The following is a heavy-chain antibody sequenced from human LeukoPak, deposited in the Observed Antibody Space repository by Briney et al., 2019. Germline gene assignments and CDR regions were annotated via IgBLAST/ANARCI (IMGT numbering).Heavy chain of an antibody. CDR1: GGTFSSYA. J-gene: IGHJ4*02. CDR2: ITTYNGNT. D-gene: IGHD1-26*01. V-gene: IGHV1-18*01. Sequence: ASVKVSCKASGGTFSSYAISWVRQAPGQGLEWMGWITTYNGNTNYAQRIQDRVTMTTDTSTSTAYMELRSLRSDDTAVYYCARTYIADSGGYSAFDYWGQGTLVTVSS. CDR3: ARTYIADSGGYSAFDY.